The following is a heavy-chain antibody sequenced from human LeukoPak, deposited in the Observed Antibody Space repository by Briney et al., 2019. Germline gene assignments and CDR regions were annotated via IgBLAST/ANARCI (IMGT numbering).Heavy chain of an antibody. CDR3: ARDKSVGATPLDY. CDR2: ISGDGGGS. CDR1: GFSFDDYA. J-gene: IGHJ4*02. V-gene: IGHV3-43*02. Sequence: GGSLRLSCAASGFSFDDYAMHWVRQAPGKGLEWVSLISGDGGGSYYVDSVKGRFTISRDNAKNSLYLQMNSLRAEDTAVYYCARDKSVGATPLDYWGQGTLVTVSS. D-gene: IGHD1-26*01.